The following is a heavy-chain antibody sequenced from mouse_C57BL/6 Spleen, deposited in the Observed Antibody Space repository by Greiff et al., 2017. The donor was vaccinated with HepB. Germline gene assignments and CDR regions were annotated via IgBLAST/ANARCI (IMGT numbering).Heavy chain of an antibody. CDR2: IDPSDSET. Sequence: QVQLQQPGAELVRPGSSVKLSCKASGYTFTSYWMHWVKQRPIQGLEWIGNIDPSDSETHYNQKFKDKATLTVDKSSSTAYMQLSSLTSEDSAVYYCARNSMVTHWYFDVWGTGTTVTVSS. CDR1: GYTFTSYW. D-gene: IGHD2-2*01. CDR3: ARNSMVTHWYFDV. J-gene: IGHJ1*03. V-gene: IGHV1-52*01.